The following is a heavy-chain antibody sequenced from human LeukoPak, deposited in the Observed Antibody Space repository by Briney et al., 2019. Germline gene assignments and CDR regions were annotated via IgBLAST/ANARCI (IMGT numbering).Heavy chain of an antibody. CDR1: GFTFSSYA. CDR3: ARAGGSTVSHSDY. J-gene: IGHJ4*02. CDR2: ISGSGGST. Sequence: GGSLRLSCAASGFTFSSYAMSWVRQAPGKGLEWVSAISGSGGSTYYADSVKGRFTISKDNAKNSLYLQMNSLRAENTAVYYCARAGGSTVSHSDYWGQGTLVTVSS. D-gene: IGHD4-17*01. V-gene: IGHV3-23*01.